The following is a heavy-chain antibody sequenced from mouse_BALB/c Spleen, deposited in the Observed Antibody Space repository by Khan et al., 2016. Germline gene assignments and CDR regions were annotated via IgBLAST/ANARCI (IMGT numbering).Heavy chain of an antibody. Sequence: QVQLKQSGAELVRPGSSVKISCKASGYAFSSYWMNWVKQRPGQGLEWIGQIYPGDGDTNYNGKFKGKATLTADKSSSTAYMQLSSLTSEDSAVYFCARYYGSSYYFEYWGGGTTLTVSS. J-gene: IGHJ2*01. CDR3: ARYYGSSYYFEY. CDR1: GYAFSSYW. V-gene: IGHV1-80*01. D-gene: IGHD1-1*01. CDR2: IYPGDGDT.